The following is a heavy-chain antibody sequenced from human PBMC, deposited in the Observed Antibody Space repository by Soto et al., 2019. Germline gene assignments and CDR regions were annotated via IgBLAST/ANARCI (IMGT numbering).Heavy chain of an antibody. Sequence: PSETLSLTCTVSGGSISSGGYYWSWIRQHPGKGLEWIAYIYYSGSTYYNPSLKSRVTISVDTSKNQFSLKLSSVTAADTAVYYCARGRPSYGMDVWGQGTTVTVSS. CDR2: IYYSGST. CDR3: ARGRPSYGMDV. J-gene: IGHJ6*02. CDR1: GGSISSGGYY. V-gene: IGHV4-30-4*08.